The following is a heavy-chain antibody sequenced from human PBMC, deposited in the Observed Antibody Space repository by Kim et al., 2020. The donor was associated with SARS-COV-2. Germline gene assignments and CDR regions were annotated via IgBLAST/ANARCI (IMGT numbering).Heavy chain of an antibody. CDR2: GST. Sequence: GSTHYNPSLRGRITLSVDTSKNQFSLKLPSLSAADTAVYFCARRAAGVDWWGQGTPVTVSS. V-gene: IGHV4-34*01. CDR3: ARRAAGVDW. J-gene: IGHJ4*02.